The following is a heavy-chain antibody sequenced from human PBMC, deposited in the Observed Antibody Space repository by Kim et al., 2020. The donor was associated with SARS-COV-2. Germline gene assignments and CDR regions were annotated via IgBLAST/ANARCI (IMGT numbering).Heavy chain of an antibody. Sequence: SETLSLTCAVYGGSFSGYYWSWIRQPPGKGLEWIGEINHSGSTNYNPSLKSRVTISVDTSKNQFSLKLSSVTAADTAVYYCARGRSPHVVVVVAATHGNWFDPWGQGTLVTVSS. V-gene: IGHV4-34*01. CDR1: GGSFSGYY. J-gene: IGHJ5*02. CDR3: ARGRSPHVVVVVAATHGNWFDP. D-gene: IGHD2-15*01. CDR2: INHSGST.